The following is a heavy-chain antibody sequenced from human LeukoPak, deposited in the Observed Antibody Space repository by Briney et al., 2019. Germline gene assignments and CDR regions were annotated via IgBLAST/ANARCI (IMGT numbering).Heavy chain of an antibody. CDR2: MNPNGGNT. D-gene: IGHD3-3*01. J-gene: IGHJ4*02. CDR3: ARVTPDFWSGYRNY. V-gene: IGHV1-8*01. Sequence: GASVKVSCKASGYTFTSCDISWVRQATGQGLEWMGWMNPNGGNTGYAQKFQGRFTMTRDSSISTAYMELSSLRSEDPAVYYCARVTPDFWSGYRNYWGQATLVTVSS. CDR1: GYTFTSCD.